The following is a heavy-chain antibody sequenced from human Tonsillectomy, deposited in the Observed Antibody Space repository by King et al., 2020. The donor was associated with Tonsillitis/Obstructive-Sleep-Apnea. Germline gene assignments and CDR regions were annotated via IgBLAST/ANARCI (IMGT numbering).Heavy chain of an antibody. CDR2: IKEDGSEK. CDR1: GFTFSSFW. Sequence: VQLVESGGGLVQPGGSLRLSCAASGFTFSSFWMSWVRQAPGKGLEWVANIKEDGSEKYHVDSVKGRFTISRDNAKISLYLQMNSLRAEDTAVYYCGRVLVYYDCSGYRAFDIWGQGTMVTVSS. D-gene: IGHD3-22*01. J-gene: IGHJ3*02. CDR3: GRVLVYYDCSGYRAFDI. V-gene: IGHV3-7*03.